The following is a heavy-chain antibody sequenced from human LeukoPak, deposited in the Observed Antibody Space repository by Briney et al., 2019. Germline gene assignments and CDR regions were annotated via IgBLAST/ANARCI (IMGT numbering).Heavy chain of an antibody. J-gene: IGHJ4*02. D-gene: IGHD3-3*01. V-gene: IGHV4-34*01. Sequence: SETLSLTCAVYGGSFSGYYWSWIRQPPGKGLEWIGEINHSGSTNYNPSLKSRVTISVDTSKNQFSLKLSSVTAADTAVYYCARGKYYDFRSGYGPLDYWGQGTLVTVSS. CDR1: GGSFSGYY. CDR2: INHSGST. CDR3: ARGKYYDFRSGYGPLDY.